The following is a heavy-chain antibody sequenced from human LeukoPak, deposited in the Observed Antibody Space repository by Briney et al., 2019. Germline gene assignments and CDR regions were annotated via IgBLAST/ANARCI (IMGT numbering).Heavy chain of an antibody. V-gene: IGHV3-48*03. CDR3: ARTSMITFGGVIVIPFDY. Sequence: GGSLRLSCAASGFTFSSYEMNWVRQAPGKGLEWVSYISSSGSTIYYADSVKGRFTISRDNAKNSLYLQMNSLRAGDTAVYYCARTSMITFGGVIVIPFDYWGQGTLVTVSS. CDR1: GFTFSSYE. CDR2: ISSSGSTI. D-gene: IGHD3-16*02. J-gene: IGHJ4*02.